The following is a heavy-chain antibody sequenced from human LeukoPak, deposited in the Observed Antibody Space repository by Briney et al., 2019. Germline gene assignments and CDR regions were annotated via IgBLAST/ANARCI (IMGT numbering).Heavy chain of an antibody. CDR3: SRGDDFSGDS. CDR2: IHPDGIEK. CDR1: GFTFRTYW. D-gene: IGHD2-21*02. V-gene: IGHV3-7*04. Sequence: GGSLRLSCAASGFTFRTYWMIWVRQAPGKGLECVANIHPDGIEKYHVDSVKGRFTIFRDNARNLLYLQMSSLRADDTAVYYCSRGDDFSGDSWGQGTLVTVSS. J-gene: IGHJ5*01.